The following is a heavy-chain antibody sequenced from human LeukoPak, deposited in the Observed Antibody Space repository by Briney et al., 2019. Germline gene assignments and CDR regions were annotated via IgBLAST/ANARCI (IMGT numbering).Heavy chain of an antibody. V-gene: IGHV3-64D*06. CDR2: ISSNGGST. CDR1: GFTFSSYA. Sequence: GGSLRLSCSASGFTFSSYAMHWVRQAPGKGLEYVSAISSNGGSTYYADSVKGRFTISRDNSKNTLYLQMSSLRAEGTAVYYCVKALRGYSGYDLGYYYGMDVWGKGTTVTVSS. J-gene: IGHJ6*04. CDR3: VKALRGYSGYDLGYYYGMDV. D-gene: IGHD5-12*01.